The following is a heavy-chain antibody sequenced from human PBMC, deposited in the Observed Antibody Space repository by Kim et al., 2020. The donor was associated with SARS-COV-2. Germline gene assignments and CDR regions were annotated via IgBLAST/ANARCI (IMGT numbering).Heavy chain of an antibody. Sequence: FQGRVTITADESTSTAYMELSSLRSEDTAVYYCARALKKFTDSSGSYFDYWGQGTLVTVSS. J-gene: IGHJ4*02. CDR3: ARALKKFTDSSGSYFDY. D-gene: IGHD3-22*01. V-gene: IGHV1-69*01.